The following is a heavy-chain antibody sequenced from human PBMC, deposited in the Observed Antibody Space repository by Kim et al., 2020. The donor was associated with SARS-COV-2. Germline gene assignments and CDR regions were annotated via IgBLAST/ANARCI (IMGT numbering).Heavy chain of an antibody. Sequence: SQTLSLTCAISGDSVSSNSAAWNWIRQSPSRGLEWLGRIYYRSKWYNDYAVSVKSRITINLDTSKNQFSLQLNSVTPEDTAVYYCERGLSSSWYGLDYWGQGTLVTVSS. CDR3: ERGLSSSWYGLDY. CDR1: GDSVSSNSAA. D-gene: IGHD6-13*01. J-gene: IGHJ4*02. V-gene: IGHV6-1*01. CDR2: IYYRSKWYN.